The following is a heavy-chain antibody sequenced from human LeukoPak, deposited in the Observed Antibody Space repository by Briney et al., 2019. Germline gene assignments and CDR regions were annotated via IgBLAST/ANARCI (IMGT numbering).Heavy chain of an antibody. Sequence: ASVKVSCKTSGGTVSSFALSWMRQAPGQGPEWMGGFIPILRTPKDAQKFQGRVTITTDESTDTLYMELSGLRVEDTAVYYCATPSRGHAFDIWGQGTMDTV. CDR2: FIPILRTP. D-gene: IGHD3-10*01. V-gene: IGHV1-69*05. J-gene: IGHJ3*02. CDR1: GGTVSSFA. CDR3: ATPSRGHAFDI.